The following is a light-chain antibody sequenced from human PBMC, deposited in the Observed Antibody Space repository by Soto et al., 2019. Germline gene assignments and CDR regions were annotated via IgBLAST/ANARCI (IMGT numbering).Light chain of an antibody. Sequence: QSVLTQPPSASGTPGQRVTISCSGSSSNIGSNTVNWYQQVPGTAPKLLIQINNQRPSGVPDRFSGSKSGTSASLAISGLQSEDEADYYCASWDDSLNSRVFGGGTKLTV. J-gene: IGLJ3*02. CDR2: INN. CDR3: ASWDDSLNSRV. V-gene: IGLV1-44*01. CDR1: SSNIGSNT.